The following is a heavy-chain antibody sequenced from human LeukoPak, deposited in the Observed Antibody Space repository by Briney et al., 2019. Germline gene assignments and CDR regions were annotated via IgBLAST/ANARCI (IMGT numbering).Heavy chain of an antibody. V-gene: IGHV5-51*01. CDR1: GYSFTSYW. CDR2: IYPGDSDT. Sequence: GESLKISCKGSGYSFTSYWIGWVRQMPGKGLEWMGIIYPGDSDTRYSPSFQGQVTISADKSISTAYLQWSSLKASDTAMYYCARDVLLWFGELPSGGAFDIWGQGTMVTVSS. CDR3: ARDVLLWFGELPSGGAFDI. J-gene: IGHJ3*02. D-gene: IGHD3-10*01.